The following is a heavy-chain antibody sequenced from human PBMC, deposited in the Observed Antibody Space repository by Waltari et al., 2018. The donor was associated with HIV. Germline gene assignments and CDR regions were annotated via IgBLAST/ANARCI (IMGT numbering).Heavy chain of an antibody. J-gene: IGHJ6*02. CDR2: INHSGST. V-gene: IGHV4-34*01. CDR3: ARQHDYGGPTSKYYQYYGMDV. CDR1: GGSFSGYY. Sequence: VQLQQWGAGLLKPSETLSLTCAVSGGSFSGYYWSWIRQSPGKGREWIGQINHSGSTNYNPSLQSRVTMSVDTSKNHFSLNLSSVTAADSAVYHCARQHDYGGPTSKYYQYYGMDVWGQGTTVTVS. D-gene: IGHD4-17*01.